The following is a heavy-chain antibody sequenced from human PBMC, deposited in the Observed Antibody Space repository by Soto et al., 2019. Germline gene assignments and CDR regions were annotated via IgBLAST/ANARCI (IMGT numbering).Heavy chain of an antibody. J-gene: IGHJ6*02. CDR2: ISGSGGRT. D-gene: IGHD3-10*01. V-gene: IGHV3-23*01. CDR3: AKAQSLVRGEDYYYCGVDV. Sequence: EVQLLESGGGLVQPGGSLRLSCAASGFTFSSYAMTWVRQAPGKGLEWVSVISGSGGRTYYADSVKGRFTISRDNSKTTLYLQMNSLRAEDTAVYYCAKAQSLVRGEDYYYCGVDVWGQGTTVTVSS. CDR1: GFTFSSYA.